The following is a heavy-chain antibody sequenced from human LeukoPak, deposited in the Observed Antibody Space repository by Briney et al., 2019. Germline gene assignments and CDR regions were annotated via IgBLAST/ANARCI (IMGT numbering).Heavy chain of an antibody. J-gene: IGHJ4*02. CDR2: TNPRGGSP. CDR3: AREEEGGSYYAY. CDR1: GYTFTIYY. Sequence: ASVKVSCKASGYTFTIYYLHWVRQAPGQGSEWMGITNPRGGSPRYAQKFKGRVIMTRDISTSTVYMELSSLRSDDTAVYYCAREEEGGSYYAYWGQGTLVTVSS. D-gene: IGHD1-26*01. V-gene: IGHV1-46*01.